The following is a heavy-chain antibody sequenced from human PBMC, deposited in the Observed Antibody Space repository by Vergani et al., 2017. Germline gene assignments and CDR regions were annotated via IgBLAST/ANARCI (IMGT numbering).Heavy chain of an antibody. CDR3: AKVVLYYGHFDF. J-gene: IGHJ4*02. Sequence: VQLVESGGGVVQPGRSLRLSCAASGFTFSDFVMNWVRQAPGKGLEWVASIVSSGGSTYYADSVKGRFTISRDNSKNTLSLHMNNLRAEDTALYYCAKVVLYYGHFDFWGQGTLVTVSS. CDR2: IVSSGGST. V-gene: IGHV3-23*04. D-gene: IGHD3-3*01. CDR1: GFTFSDFV.